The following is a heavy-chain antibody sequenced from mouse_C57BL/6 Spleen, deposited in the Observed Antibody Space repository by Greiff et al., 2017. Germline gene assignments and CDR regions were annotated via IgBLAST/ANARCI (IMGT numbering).Heavy chain of an antibody. D-gene: IGHD2-4*01. CDR2: INPSNGGT. J-gene: IGHJ3*01. CDR3: ARSDDYGAWCAY. V-gene: IGHV1-53*01. Sequence: VQLKQPGTELVKPGASVKLSCKASGYTFTSYWMHWVKQRPGQGLEWIGNINPSNGGTNYNEKFKSKATLTVDKSSSTAYMQLSSLTSVVSALYYCARSDDYGAWCAYWGHEGLVSVSA. CDR1: GYTFTSYW.